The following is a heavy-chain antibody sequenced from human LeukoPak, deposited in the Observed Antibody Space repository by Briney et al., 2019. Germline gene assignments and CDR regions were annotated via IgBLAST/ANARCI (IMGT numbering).Heavy chain of an antibody. V-gene: IGHV4-59*08. Sequence: SETLSLTCTVSGASISSYYWSWIRQPPGKGLEWIGYIYYSGSTNYNPSLKSRVTFSVDTSKNQFSLKLSSVTAADTAVYYCAGHIVATTFDYWGQGTLVTVSS. CDR2: IYYSGST. CDR1: GASISSYY. J-gene: IGHJ4*02. D-gene: IGHD5-12*01. CDR3: AGHIVATTFDY.